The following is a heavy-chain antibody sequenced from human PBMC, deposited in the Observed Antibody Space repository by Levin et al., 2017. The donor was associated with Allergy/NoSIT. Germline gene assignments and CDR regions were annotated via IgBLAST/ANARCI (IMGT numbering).Heavy chain of an antibody. J-gene: IGHJ4*02. D-gene: IGHD1-1*01. Sequence: GESLKISCAASGFTFSSYAMHWVRQAPGKGLEWVAVISYDGSNKYYADSVKGRFTISRDNSKNTLYLQMNSLRAEDTAVYYCARSIRPTGGDFVDYWGQGTLVTVSS. V-gene: IGHV3-30*04. CDR2: ISYDGSNK. CDR3: ARSIRPTGGDFVDY. CDR1: GFTFSSYA.